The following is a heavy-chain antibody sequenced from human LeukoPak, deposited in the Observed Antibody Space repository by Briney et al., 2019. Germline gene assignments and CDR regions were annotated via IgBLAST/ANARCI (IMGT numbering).Heavy chain of an antibody. Sequence: PGGSLRLSCAASGFTFSIYWMHWVRQAPGKGLEWVSVIYSGGSTYYADSVKGRFTISRDNSKNTLYLQMNSLRAEDTAVYYCARDWYYDSSGTDYWGQGTLVTASS. CDR1: GFTFSIYW. CDR3: ARDWYYDSSGTDY. J-gene: IGHJ4*02. D-gene: IGHD3-22*01. V-gene: IGHV3-66*01. CDR2: IYSGGST.